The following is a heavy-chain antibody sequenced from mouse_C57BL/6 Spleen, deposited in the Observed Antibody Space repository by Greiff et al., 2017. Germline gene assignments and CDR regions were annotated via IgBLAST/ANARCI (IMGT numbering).Heavy chain of an antibody. J-gene: IGHJ2*01. CDR2: IYPGDGDT. CDR3: ARGEYDYDDLRVFDY. D-gene: IGHD2-4*01. Sequence: QVQLQQSGPELVKPGASVKISCKASGYAFSSSWMNWVKQRPGKGLEWIGRIYPGDGDTNYNGKFKGKATLTADKSSSTAYMQLSSLTSEDSAVYFCARGEYDYDDLRVFDYWGKGTTLTVSS. CDR1: GYAFSSSW. V-gene: IGHV1-82*01.